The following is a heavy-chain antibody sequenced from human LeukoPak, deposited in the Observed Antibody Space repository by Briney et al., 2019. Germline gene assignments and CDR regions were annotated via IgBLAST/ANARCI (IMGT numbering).Heavy chain of an antibody. CDR1: GGSISRYY. V-gene: IGHV4-59*01. CDR2: IYYTGGT. D-gene: IGHD5-24*01. CDR3: VRDKRDGTRASSERFDY. J-gene: IGHJ4*02. Sequence: KPSKTLSLTCTLSGGSISRYYGSWLPHPPEGGLGWIGYIYYTGGTTYNPSLKCRAAISLDASKHQFPLKLTSVTAADSAVYYCVRDKRDGTRASSERFDYWGQGTLVTVSS.